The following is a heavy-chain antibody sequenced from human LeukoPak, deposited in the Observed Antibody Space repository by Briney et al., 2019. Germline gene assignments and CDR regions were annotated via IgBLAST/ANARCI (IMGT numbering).Heavy chain of an antibody. D-gene: IGHD5-12*01. CDR2: INHSGST. Sequence: KPSETLSLTCAVYGGSFSGYYWSWIRQPPGKGLEWIGEINHSGSTNYNPSLKSRVTISVDTSKNQFSLKLSSVTAADTAVYYCATHSPEWRYSGYYNYYYMDVWGKGTTVTVSS. CDR1: GGSFSGYY. CDR3: ATHSPEWRYSGYYNYYYMDV. V-gene: IGHV4-34*03. J-gene: IGHJ6*03.